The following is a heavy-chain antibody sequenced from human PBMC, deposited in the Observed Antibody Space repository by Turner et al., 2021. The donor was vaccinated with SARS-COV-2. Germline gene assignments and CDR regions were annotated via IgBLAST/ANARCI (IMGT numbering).Heavy chain of an antibody. CDR3: ARPRRIPSTGVDGTISMFDS. D-gene: IGHD1-1*01. V-gene: IGHV3-30*03. Sequence: QVQLLDSGGGVVQPGRSRRLSFEVSESPFSGSAMHWVRQAPGRGLEWVAVISQDGQNENYAASVKGRFTISRDNSKNTVDLQMSTLRVEDTAVYYCARPRRIPSTGVDGTISMFDSWGQGILVIVSS. CDR2: ISQDGQNE. J-gene: IGHJ4*02. CDR1: ESPFSGSA.